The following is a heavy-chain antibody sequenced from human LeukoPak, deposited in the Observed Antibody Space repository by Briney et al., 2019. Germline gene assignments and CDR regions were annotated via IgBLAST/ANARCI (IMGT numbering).Heavy chain of an antibody. V-gene: IGHV1-69*13. J-gene: IGHJ1*01. Sequence: SVKVSCKASGYTFTGYYMHWVRQAPGQGLEWMGAIIPIFGTANYAQKFQGRVTITADESTSTAYMELSSLRSEDTAVYYCARILSSSWYEYFHHWGQGTLVTVSS. D-gene: IGHD6-19*01. CDR2: IIPIFGTA. CDR3: ARILSSSWYEYFHH. CDR1: GYTFTGYY.